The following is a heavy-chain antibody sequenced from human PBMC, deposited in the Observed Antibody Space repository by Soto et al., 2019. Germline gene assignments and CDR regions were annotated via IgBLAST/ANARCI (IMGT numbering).Heavy chain of an antibody. Sequence: QVQLQESGPGLVKPSETLSRTCTVSGGSISSYYWTWIRQPPGKGLEWIGFMYNSGSTHYNPSLKSRVTISLDTSKNQFSLNLRSVTAADTAVYYCASMGYHYGSGSYPLDYWGQGTLVTVSS. J-gene: IGHJ4*02. CDR2: MYNSGST. CDR1: GGSISSYY. D-gene: IGHD3-10*01. CDR3: ASMGYHYGSGSYPLDY. V-gene: IGHV4-59*08.